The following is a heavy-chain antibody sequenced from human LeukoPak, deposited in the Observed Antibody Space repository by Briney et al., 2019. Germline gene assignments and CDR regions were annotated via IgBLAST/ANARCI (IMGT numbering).Heavy chain of an antibody. D-gene: IGHD3-10*01. V-gene: IGHV1-8*01. Sequence: ASVKVSCKASGYTFTSYDINWVRQATGQGLEWMGWMNPNSGNTGYAQKFQGRVTMTRNTSISTAYMELSSLRSEDTAVYYCATGHLLWFGELLSNAFDIWGQGTMVTVSS. CDR1: GYTFTSYD. J-gene: IGHJ3*02. CDR3: ATGHLLWFGELLSNAFDI. CDR2: MNPNSGNT.